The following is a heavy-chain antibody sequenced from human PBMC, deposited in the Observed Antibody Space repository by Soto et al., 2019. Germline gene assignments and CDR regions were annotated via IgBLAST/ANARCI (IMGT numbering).Heavy chain of an antibody. D-gene: IGHD5-12*01. V-gene: IGHV4-31*03. CDR2: IYYSGST. J-gene: IGHJ4*02. CDR3: ARAPMATIGFDY. CDR1: GGSISSGGYY. Sequence: PSETLSLTRTVSGGSISSGGYYWSWIRQHPGKGLEWIGYIYYSGSTYYNPSLKSRVTISVDTSKNQFSLKLSSVTAADTAVYYCARAPMATIGFDYWGQGTLVTVSS.